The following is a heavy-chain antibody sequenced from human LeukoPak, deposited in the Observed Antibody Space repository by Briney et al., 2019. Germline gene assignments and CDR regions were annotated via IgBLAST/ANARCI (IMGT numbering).Heavy chain of an antibody. Sequence: GGSLRLSCAASGFTFSSYAMGWVRQAPGKGLEWVSAISGSGGSTYYADSVKGRFTIPRDNSKNALYLQMNSLRAEDTAVYYCALAVAGTRIDYWGQGTLVTVSS. CDR1: GFTFSSYA. V-gene: IGHV3-23*01. CDR3: ALAVAGTRIDY. J-gene: IGHJ4*02. D-gene: IGHD6-19*01. CDR2: ISGSGGST.